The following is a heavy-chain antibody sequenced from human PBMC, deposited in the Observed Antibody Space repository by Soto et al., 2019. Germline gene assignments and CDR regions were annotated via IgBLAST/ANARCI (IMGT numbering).Heavy chain of an antibody. D-gene: IGHD1-26*01. CDR2: IYYSGST. V-gene: IGHV4-59*01. CDR1: SGSIKSYY. J-gene: IGHJ4*02. CDR3: ASSGPLYSAVTARDY. Sequence: SETLSLTCTVSSGSIKSYYWSWIRQPPGKGLEWIGYIYYSGSTNYNPALKSRVTISVDTSKSQFSLKLSSVTAADTAVYYRASSGPLYSAVTARDYWGPGLLVTVSS.